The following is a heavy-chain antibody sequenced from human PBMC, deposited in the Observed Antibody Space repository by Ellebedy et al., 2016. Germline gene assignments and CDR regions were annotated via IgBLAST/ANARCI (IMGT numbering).Heavy chain of an antibody. V-gene: IGHV3-23*01. CDR1: GFTFSNFA. J-gene: IGHJ4*02. Sequence: GGSLRLSRVVSGFTFSNFAMSWVRQAPGKGLDWVSTVNNRGDTTYYAGSVKGRFTISRDNSNNTLHLQMNGLRPEDTAVYYCARVHSNDWYISGYFDYWGQGTLVTVSS. D-gene: IGHD6-19*01. CDR2: VNNRGDTT. CDR3: ARVHSNDWYISGYFDY.